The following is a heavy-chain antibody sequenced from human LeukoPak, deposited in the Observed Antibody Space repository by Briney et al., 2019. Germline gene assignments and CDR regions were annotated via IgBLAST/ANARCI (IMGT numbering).Heavy chain of an antibody. CDR3: ARIRCGHSGSVCYNH. CDR1: GVSINDYY. J-gene: IGHJ4*02. D-gene: IGHD3-9*01. CDR2: ISHTEGT. V-gene: IGHV4-34*01. Sequence: SETLSLTCGVFGVSINDYYWSWIRQSPGKGQEWIGEISHTEGTRYNPSLESRVTMSVCTSENQLSLKLIFVTAADTAVYYCARIRCGHSGSVCYNHWGLGTLVTVSS.